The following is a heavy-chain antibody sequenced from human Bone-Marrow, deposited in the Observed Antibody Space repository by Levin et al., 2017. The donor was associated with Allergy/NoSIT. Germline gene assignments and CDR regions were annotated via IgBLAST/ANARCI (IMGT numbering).Heavy chain of an antibody. CDR3: AREYYMDV. CDR2: IHETGST. J-gene: IGHJ6*03. V-gene: IGHV4-38-2*02. CDR1: GYSISSAYY. Sequence: SQTLSLTCAVSGYSISSAYYWGWIRQPPGTGLEWIGNIHETGSTKYNPSLKSRVTISVDTSKNQFSLQLNSVTAADTAVYFCAREYYMDVWGKGTTVTVSS.